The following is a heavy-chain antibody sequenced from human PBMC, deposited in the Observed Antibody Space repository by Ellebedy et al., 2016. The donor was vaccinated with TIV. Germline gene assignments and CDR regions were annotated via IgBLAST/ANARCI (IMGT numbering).Heavy chain of an antibody. D-gene: IGHD5-24*01. V-gene: IGHV3-23*01. J-gene: IGHJ3*01. Sequence: GESLKISCAASGFTFSSYAMSWVRQAPGKGLEWVSTISGSGTSTYYADSVKGRFTISRDNSKNTLYLQMNNLSPEDTGIYYCVKDQIAGDGRWVFDLWGQGTMVTVSS. CDR3: VKDQIAGDGRWVFDL. CDR2: ISGSGTST. CDR1: GFTFSSYA.